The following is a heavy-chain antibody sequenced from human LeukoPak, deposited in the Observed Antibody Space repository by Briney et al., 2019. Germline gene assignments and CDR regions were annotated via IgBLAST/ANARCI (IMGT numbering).Heavy chain of an antibody. D-gene: IGHD1-7*01. V-gene: IGHV4-59*12. Sequence: SETLSLTCTVSGGSISSYYWSWIRQPPGKGLEWIGYIYYSGSTNYNPSLKSRVTISVDTSKNQFSLKLSSVTAADTAVYYCAREGGTGTNWFDPWGQGTLVTVSS. CDR2: IYYSGST. J-gene: IGHJ5*02. CDR1: GGSISSYY. CDR3: AREGGTGTNWFDP.